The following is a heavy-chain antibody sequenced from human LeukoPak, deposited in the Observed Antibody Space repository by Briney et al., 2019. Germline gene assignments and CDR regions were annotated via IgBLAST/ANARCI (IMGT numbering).Heavy chain of an antibody. J-gene: IGHJ4*02. CDR1: GLSFSSFA. D-gene: IGHD3-16*01. CDR3: ARASWVSSTDAVR. Sequence: PGGSLRLSCAASGLSFSSFAMSWVRQGPARGLEWVSSIRSNGETFYADSVQGRFTLSTDTSSNTVYFQLNNLRVEDTAIYYCARASWVSSTDAVRWGQGTLVTVSS. CDR2: IRSNGET. V-gene: IGHV3-23*01.